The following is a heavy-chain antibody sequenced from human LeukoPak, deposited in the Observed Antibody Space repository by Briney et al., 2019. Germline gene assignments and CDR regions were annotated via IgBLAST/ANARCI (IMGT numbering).Heavy chain of an antibody. CDR1: GYTFTSYV. CDR3: ARDYDFWSGYYELVY. V-gene: IGHV1-18*01. J-gene: IGHJ4*02. CDR2: ISAYNGNT. Sequence: GASVKVSCKASGYTFTSYVISWVRQAPGQGLEWMGWISAYNGNTNYAQKLQGRVTMTTDTSTSTAYMELRSLRSDDTAVYYCARDYDFWSGYYELVYWGQGTLVTVSS. D-gene: IGHD3-3*01.